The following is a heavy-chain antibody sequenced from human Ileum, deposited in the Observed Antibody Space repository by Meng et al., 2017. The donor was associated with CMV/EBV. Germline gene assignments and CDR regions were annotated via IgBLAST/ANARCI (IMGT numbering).Heavy chain of an antibody. V-gene: IGHV3-21*01. Sequence: GGSLRLSCAASGFTFKTYRMNWLRQAPGKGLEWVASISSDNGYASIPTTTYTHYSDSVQGRFTISRDNAKNSLYLQMDSLRAEDTAMYYCTRDPAPVYYESSAFDSWGQGVLVTVSS. CDR2: ISSDNGYASIPTTTYT. CDR1: GFTFKTYR. D-gene: IGHD3-22*01. CDR3: TRDPAPVYYESSAFDS. J-gene: IGHJ4*02.